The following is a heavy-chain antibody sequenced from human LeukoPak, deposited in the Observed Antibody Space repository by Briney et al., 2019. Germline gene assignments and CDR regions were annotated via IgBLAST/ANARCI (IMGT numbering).Heavy chain of an antibody. CDR3: ARDTYYYGSGQPGLFGWFDP. V-gene: IGHV3-66*03. D-gene: IGHD3-10*01. Sequence: GGSLRLSCAASGFSVSNNYMSWVRLSPGKGLEWVSAMYITGSTHYADSVKGRFTISRDNSKNTLYLQMNSLRAEDTAVYYCARDTYYYGSGQPGLFGWFDPWGQGTLVTVSS. CDR1: GFSVSNNY. J-gene: IGHJ5*02. CDR2: MYITGST.